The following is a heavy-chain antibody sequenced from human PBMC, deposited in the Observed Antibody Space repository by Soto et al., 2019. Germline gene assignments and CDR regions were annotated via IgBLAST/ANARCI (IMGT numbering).Heavy chain of an antibody. V-gene: IGHV4-59*12. Sequence: SETLSLTCTVSGGSISSYYWSWIRQPPGKGLEWIGYIYYSGSTNYNPSLKSRVTISVDTSKNQFSLKLSSVTAADTAVYYCAREGLNSYYYYYMDVWGKGTTVTV. D-gene: IGHD1-1*01. CDR1: GGSISSYY. CDR2: IYYSGST. J-gene: IGHJ6*03. CDR3: AREGLNSYYYYYMDV.